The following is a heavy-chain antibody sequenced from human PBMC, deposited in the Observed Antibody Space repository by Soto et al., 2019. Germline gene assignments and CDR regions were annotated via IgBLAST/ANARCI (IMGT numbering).Heavy chain of an antibody. Sequence: ASVKVSCKASGYTFTSYGISWVRQAPGQGLEWMGWISAYNGNTNYAQKLQGRVTMTTDTSTSTAYMELRSLRSDDTAVYYCARXVYYYDSSGYKSDAFDIWGPGTMVTVSS. CDR1: GYTFTSYG. J-gene: IGHJ3*02. V-gene: IGHV1-18*04. CDR2: ISAYNGNT. CDR3: ARXVYYYDSSGYKSDAFDI. D-gene: IGHD3-22*01.